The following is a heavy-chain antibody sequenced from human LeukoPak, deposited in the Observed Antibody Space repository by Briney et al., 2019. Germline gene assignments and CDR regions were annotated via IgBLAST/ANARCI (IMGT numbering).Heavy chain of an antibody. CDR3: ARQLGYCSDGNCYFDF. Sequence: GGSLRLSCAASGFTFNTYAMSWVRQVPGEGLEWVAAISGSGGNTYYADSVKGRFTISRDNSKNTLYLQMNSLRVEDTAVYNCARQLGYCSDGNCYFDFWGQGTLVTVSS. CDR1: GFTFNTYA. CDR2: ISGSGGNT. J-gene: IGHJ4*02. V-gene: IGHV3-23*01. D-gene: IGHD2-15*01.